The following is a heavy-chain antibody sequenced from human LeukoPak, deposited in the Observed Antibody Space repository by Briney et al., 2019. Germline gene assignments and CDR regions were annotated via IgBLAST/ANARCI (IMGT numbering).Heavy chain of an antibody. Sequence: QSGRPLRLSCAASGFTFDDYAMHWVRQAPGKGLEWVSGIGWNSGGIVYADSVKGRFTISRDNAKNSLYLQMNSLGAEDTAFYYCVKVTAAGFVDHWGQGTLVTVSS. D-gene: IGHD6-13*01. J-gene: IGHJ4*02. CDR2: IGWNSGGI. CDR3: VKVTAAGFVDH. CDR1: GFTFDDYA. V-gene: IGHV3-9*01.